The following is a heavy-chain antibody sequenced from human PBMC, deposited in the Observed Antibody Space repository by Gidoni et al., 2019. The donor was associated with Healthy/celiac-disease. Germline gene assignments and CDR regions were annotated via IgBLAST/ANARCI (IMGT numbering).Heavy chain of an antibody. CDR1: GGSFSGYY. V-gene: IGHV4-34*01. J-gene: IGHJ4*02. Sequence: QVQLQQWGAGLLKPSETLSLTCAVYGGSFSGYYWSWIRQPPGKGLEWIGEINHSGSTNYNPSLKSRVTISVDTSKNQFSLKLSSVTAADTAVYYCASNRPSSGWQLDYWGQGTLVTVSS. CDR3: ASNRPSSGWQLDY. CDR2: INHSGST. D-gene: IGHD6-19*01.